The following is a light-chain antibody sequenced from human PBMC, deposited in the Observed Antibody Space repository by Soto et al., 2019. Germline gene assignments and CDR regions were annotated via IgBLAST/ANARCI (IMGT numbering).Light chain of an antibody. Sequence: EIVLTQSPGTLSLSPGERATLSCRASQTLTSNYLAWYQQKPGQAPRLLIYGASSRATGIPDRFSGSGSGTDFTLTISRLEPEDFAVYYCQQYGSSPPLTFGGGTKVDIK. V-gene: IGKV3-20*01. CDR2: GAS. CDR1: QTLTSNY. J-gene: IGKJ4*01. CDR3: QQYGSSPPLT.